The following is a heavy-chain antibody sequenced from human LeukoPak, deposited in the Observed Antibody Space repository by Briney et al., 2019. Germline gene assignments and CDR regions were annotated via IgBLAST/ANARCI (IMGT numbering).Heavy chain of an antibody. CDR3: AREAGAYGDYVGLYYFDY. J-gene: IGHJ4*02. Sequence: SETLSLPCAVYGGSFSGYYWSWIRQPPGKGLEWIGEINHSGSTNYNPSLKSRVTISVDTSKNQFSLKLSSVTAADTAVYYCAREAGAYGDYVGLYYFDYWGQGTLVTVSS. CDR2: INHSGST. V-gene: IGHV4-34*01. CDR1: GGSFSGYY. D-gene: IGHD4-17*01.